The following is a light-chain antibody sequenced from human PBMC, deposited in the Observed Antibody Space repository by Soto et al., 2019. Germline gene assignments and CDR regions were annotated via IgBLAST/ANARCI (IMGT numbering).Light chain of an antibody. CDR1: QSVSDY. CDR2: DVS. CDR3: QQRYDWPWT. J-gene: IGKJ1*01. Sequence: IVLTQSPAIMSLSPGESASPSCRASQSVSDYLAWYQQKPGQAPRLFIYDVSKRASGIPARFSGSGSGTDFTLTISSLEPEDFAVYFCQQRYDWPWTFGLGTKVDIK. V-gene: IGKV3-11*01.